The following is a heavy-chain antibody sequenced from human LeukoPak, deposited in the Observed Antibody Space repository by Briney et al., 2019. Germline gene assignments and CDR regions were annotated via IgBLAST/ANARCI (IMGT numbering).Heavy chain of an antibody. CDR1: GYTFTSYY. V-gene: IGHV1-46*01. CDR3: ARETKYSSSWNDTFEYFQH. J-gene: IGHJ1*01. CDR2: INPSGGST. D-gene: IGHD6-13*01. Sequence: GASVKVSCKASGYTFTSYYMHWVRQAPGQGLEWMGIINPSGGSTSYAQKFQGRVTMTRDTSTSTVYMELSSLRSEDTAVYYCARETKYSSSWNDTFEYFQHWGQGTLVTVSS.